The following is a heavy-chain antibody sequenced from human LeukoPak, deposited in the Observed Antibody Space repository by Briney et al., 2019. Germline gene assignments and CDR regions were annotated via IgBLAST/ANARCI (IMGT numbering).Heavy chain of an antibody. J-gene: IGHJ6*04. Sequence: GGSLRLSCAASGFTFSSYSMNWVRQAPGRGLEWVSYISISSSTIYYADSVEGRFTISRDNAKNSLYLQMNSLRAEDTAVYYCAELGITMIGGVWGKGTTVTISS. V-gene: IGHV3-48*04. CDR3: AELGITMIGGV. CDR1: GFTFSSYS. D-gene: IGHD3-10*02. CDR2: ISISSSTI.